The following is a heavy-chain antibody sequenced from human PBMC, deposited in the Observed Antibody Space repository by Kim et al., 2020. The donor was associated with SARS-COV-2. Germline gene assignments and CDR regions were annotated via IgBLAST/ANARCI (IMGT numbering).Heavy chain of an antibody. J-gene: IGHJ3*02. V-gene: IGHV3-7*01. CDR3: ARDGDLYSSGKDAFDI. CDR1: GFTFSSYW. Sequence: GGSLRLSCAASGFTFSSYWMTWVRQAPGKGLEWVANIKQDGHQKYYVDSVKGRFTISRDNAKNSLYLQMNSLRAEATAVYYCARDGDLYSSGKDAFDIWG. CDR2: IKQDGHQK. D-gene: IGHD6-19*01.